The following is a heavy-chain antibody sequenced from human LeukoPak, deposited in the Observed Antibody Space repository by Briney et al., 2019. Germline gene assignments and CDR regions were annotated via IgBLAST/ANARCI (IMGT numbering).Heavy chain of an antibody. V-gene: IGHV3-7*01. J-gene: IGHJ3*02. CDR3: ARALGYRGVSSAFDI. CDR1: GFTFSSYW. CDR2: TNKDGSEK. D-gene: IGHD3-10*01. Sequence: GGSLRLSCAASGFTFSSYWMNWVRQAPGKGLEWVANTNKDGSEKYYSDSVKGRFATSRDNAKNSLFLQMNSLRAEDTAVYYCARALGYRGVSSAFDIWGQGTMVTVSS.